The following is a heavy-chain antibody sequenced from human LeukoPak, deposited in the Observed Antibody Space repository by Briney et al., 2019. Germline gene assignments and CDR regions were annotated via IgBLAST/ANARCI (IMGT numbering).Heavy chain of an antibody. CDR2: IIPIFGTA. J-gene: IGHJ4*02. CDR1: GGTFSSYA. D-gene: IGHD6-13*01. V-gene: IGHV1-69*13. CDR3: ARGSPQQLVP. Sequence: GASVKVSCKASGGTFSSYAISWVRQAPGQGLEWMEGIIPIFGTANYAQKFQGRVTITADESTSTAYMELSSLRSEDTAVYYCARGSPQQLVPWGQGTLVTVSS.